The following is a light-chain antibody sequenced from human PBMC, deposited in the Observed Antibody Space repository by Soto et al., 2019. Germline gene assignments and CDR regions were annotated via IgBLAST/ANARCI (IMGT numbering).Light chain of an antibody. V-gene: IGKV3-11*01. Sequence: EIVLTQSPATLSLSPGERATLSCRASQSVVIYLGWYQQSPGQAPRLLIYDASKRAAGIPARFSGRGSGTDFTLTINSLEPEDFAVYYCQHRSTWPRAFGQGTRLEIK. J-gene: IGKJ5*01. CDR3: QHRSTWPRA. CDR1: QSVVIY. CDR2: DAS.